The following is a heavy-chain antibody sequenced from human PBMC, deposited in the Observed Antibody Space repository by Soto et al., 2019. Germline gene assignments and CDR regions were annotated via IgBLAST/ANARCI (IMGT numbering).Heavy chain of an antibody. V-gene: IGHV1-18*01. Sequence: AAVKVSCKASGYTFTSYGISWVRQAPGQGLEWMGWISAYNGNTNYAQKLQGRVTMTTDTSTSTAYMELRSLRSDDTAVYYCARSRVVGPLAAAGTGGPADYYYYYGLDVWGQGPTVSASS. D-gene: IGHD6-13*01. J-gene: IGHJ6*02. CDR3: ARSRVVGPLAAAGTGGPADYYYYYGLDV. CDR1: GYTFTSYG. CDR2: ISAYNGNT.